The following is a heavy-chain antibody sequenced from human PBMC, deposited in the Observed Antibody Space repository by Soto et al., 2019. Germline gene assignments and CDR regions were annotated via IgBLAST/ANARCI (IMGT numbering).Heavy chain of an antibody. J-gene: IGHJ5*02. CDR2: FDPVEGGT. CDR1: GYALTELS. V-gene: IGHV1-24*01. D-gene: IGHD3-16*01. Sequence: PAKLSCKVCGYALTELSMHWVRRPPGKGLEWMGCFDPVEGGTVYAQKFQGRVTMTEDTSTDTAYMALSSLRSDDSAVYYSEVGGRLHHSSFASWGQGSFDPGSS. CDR3: EVGGRLHHSSFAS.